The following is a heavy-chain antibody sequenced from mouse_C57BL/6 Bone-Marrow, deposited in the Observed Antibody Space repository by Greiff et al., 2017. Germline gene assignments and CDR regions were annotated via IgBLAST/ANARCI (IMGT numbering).Heavy chain of an antibody. Sequence: VQLQQSGAELVRPGASVKLSCTASGFNIKDDYIHWVKQRPEQGLEWIGWIDPEIGDTEYASKFQGKATTTSDTSSNTAYIQRSSLTSEDTAVYYCSSFDGNYFDFWGQGTPLTVAS. CDR1: GFNIKDDY. CDR3: SSFDGNYFDF. J-gene: IGHJ2*01. CDR2: IDPEIGDT. D-gene: IGHD2-3*01. V-gene: IGHV14-4*01.